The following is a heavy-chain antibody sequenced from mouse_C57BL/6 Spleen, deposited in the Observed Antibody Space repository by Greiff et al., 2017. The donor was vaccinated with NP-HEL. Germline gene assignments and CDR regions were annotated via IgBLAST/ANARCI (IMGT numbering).Heavy chain of an antibody. CDR3: ARSYGSRDWYFDV. CDR2: IDPSDSYT. J-gene: IGHJ1*03. V-gene: IGHV1-59*01. Sequence: QVQLQQPGAELVRPGTSVKLSCKASGYTFTSYWMHWVKQRPGQGLEWIGVIDPSDSYTNYNQKFKGKATLTVDTSSSTAYMQLSSLTSEDSAVYYCARSYGSRDWYFDVWGTGTTVTVSS. CDR1: GYTFTSYW. D-gene: IGHD1-1*01.